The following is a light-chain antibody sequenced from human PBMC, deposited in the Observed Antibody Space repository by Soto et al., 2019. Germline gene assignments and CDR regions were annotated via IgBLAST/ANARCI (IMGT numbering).Light chain of an antibody. CDR2: DAS. V-gene: IGKV3-11*01. J-gene: IGKJ5*01. Sequence: EIVLTQSPATLSLSPGERATLSCMASQSVSSYLAWYQRKPGQAPRLLIYDASNRATGIPARFSGSGSGTDFTLTISSLEPEDFAVYYCQQRSNWPPITFGQGTRLEIK. CDR1: QSVSSY. CDR3: QQRSNWPPIT.